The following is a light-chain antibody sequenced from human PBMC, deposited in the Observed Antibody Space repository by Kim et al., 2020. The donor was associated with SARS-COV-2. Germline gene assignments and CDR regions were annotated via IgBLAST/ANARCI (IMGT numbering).Light chain of an antibody. V-gene: IGKV3-20*01. Sequence: PGERATPSCRASQIVTSSYLAWYQHKPGQAPRLLIYAASSRANGVPDRFSGSGSGIDFSLTISRLEPEDFALDYCQHYDTSPSWTFGQGTKVDIK. CDR1: QIVTSSY. CDR2: AAS. CDR3: QHYDTSPSWT. J-gene: IGKJ1*01.